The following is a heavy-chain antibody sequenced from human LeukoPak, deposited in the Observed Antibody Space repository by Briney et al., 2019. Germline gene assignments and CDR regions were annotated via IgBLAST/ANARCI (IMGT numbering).Heavy chain of an antibody. CDR1: GYTFTSYD. Sequence: ASVKVSCKASGYTFTSYDINWVRQATGQGLEWMGWMNPNSGNTGYAQKFQGRVTMTRNTSISTAYMELSSLRSEDTAVYYCAREVAVPAAYYYYYYMDVWGKGTTVTVSS. J-gene: IGHJ6*03. D-gene: IGHD2-2*01. CDR3: AREVAVPAAYYYYYYMDV. CDR2: MNPNSGNT. V-gene: IGHV1-8*01.